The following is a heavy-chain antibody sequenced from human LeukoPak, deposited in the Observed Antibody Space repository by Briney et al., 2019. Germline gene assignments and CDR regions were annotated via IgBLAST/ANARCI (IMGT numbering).Heavy chain of an antibody. Sequence: GGSLRLSCTASGFNFGDYAVSWVRQAPGKGLEWVGFIRSKTHGGTTKYAASVKGRFSVSRDDSKGIAYLQMNSLKTEDTAVYYCSRDGIPETNWSGYYIDYWGQGTLVTVSS. CDR2: IRSKTHGGTT. CDR1: GFNFGDYA. V-gene: IGHV3-49*04. D-gene: IGHD3-3*01. CDR3: SRDGIPETNWSGYYIDY. J-gene: IGHJ4*02.